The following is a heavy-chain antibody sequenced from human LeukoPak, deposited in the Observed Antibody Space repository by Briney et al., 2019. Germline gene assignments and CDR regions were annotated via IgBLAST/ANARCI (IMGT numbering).Heavy chain of an antibody. CDR1: GFTFGSYT. V-gene: IGHV3-23*01. CDR2: ISGSGGST. D-gene: IGHD2-15*01. CDR3: AKPRRAATLDY. Sequence: GGSLRLSCAASGFTFGSYTVTWVRQAPGKGLEWVSSISGSGGSTYYADSVKGRFTISRDNSKNTLYLRMNSLRVEDTAVYYCAKPRRAATLDYWGQGTLVTVSS. J-gene: IGHJ4*02.